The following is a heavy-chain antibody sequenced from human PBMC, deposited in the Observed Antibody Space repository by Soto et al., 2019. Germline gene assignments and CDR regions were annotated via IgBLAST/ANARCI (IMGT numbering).Heavy chain of an antibody. CDR1: GGSISSGGYY. CDR3: ALSYSNSREYYGMDV. D-gene: IGHD4-4*01. V-gene: IGHV4-31*03. Sequence: SETLSLTCTVSGGSISSGGYYWSWIRQHPGKGLEWIGYIYYSGSTYYNPSLKSRVTISVDTSKNQFSLKLSSVTAADTAVYYCALSYSNSREYYGMDVWGQGTTVTVSS. J-gene: IGHJ6*02. CDR2: IYYSGST.